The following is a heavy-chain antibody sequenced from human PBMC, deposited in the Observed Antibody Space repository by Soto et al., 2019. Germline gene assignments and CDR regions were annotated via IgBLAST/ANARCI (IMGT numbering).Heavy chain of an antibody. J-gene: IGHJ5*02. CDR2: TYFRSKWYN. D-gene: IGHD5-12*01. CDR1: GDSVSSNTAS. V-gene: IGHV6-1*01. Sequence: SQTLSLTFAISGDSVSSNTASWNWIRQSPSRGLEWLGRTYFRSKWYNDYAVSVKSRIIINPDTSNKQFSLQLNSVTPEDTAVYFCAKGDNLGPNPGYAFDPWGQRILVIVSS. CDR3: AKGDNLGPNPGYAFDP.